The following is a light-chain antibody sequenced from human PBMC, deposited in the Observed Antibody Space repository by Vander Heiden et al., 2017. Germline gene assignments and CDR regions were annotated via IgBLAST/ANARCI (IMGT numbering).Light chain of an antibody. CDR3: LQHNSYPL. V-gene: IGKV1-17*01. J-gene: IGKJ4*01. Sequence: DIQMTQSPSSLSASVGDRVTITCRASQGIRHDLGWSQQKPGKAPKRLLDAASSLQSGVPSRFSGSGAGTEFTLISSSLQAEDVASYYWLQHNSYPLFGGGTKVEIK. CDR1: QGIRHD. CDR2: AAS.